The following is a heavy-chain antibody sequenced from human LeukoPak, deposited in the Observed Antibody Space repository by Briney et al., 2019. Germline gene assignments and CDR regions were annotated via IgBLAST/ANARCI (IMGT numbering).Heavy chain of an antibody. J-gene: IGHJ4*02. V-gene: IGHV4-39*01. CDR3: ARHAISGSYYSPFEY. CDR2: IYYSGST. CDR1: GGSISSSSYY. Sequence: SETLSLTCTVSGGSISSSSYYWGWIRQPPGKGLEWIGSIYYSGSTYYNPSLKSRVTISVDTSKNQFSLKLSSVTAADTAVYYCARHAISGSYYSPFEYWGQGILVTVSS. D-gene: IGHD3-10*01.